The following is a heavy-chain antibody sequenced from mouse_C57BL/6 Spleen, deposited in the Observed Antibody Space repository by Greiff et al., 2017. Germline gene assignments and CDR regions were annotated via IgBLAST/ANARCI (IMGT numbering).Heavy chain of an antibody. V-gene: IGHV1-69*01. CDR2: IDPSDSYT. CDR1: GYTFTSYW. Sequence: QVQLQQPGAELVMPGASVKLSCKASGYTFTSYWMHWVKQRPGQGLEWIGEIDPSDSYTNSNQKFKGKSTLTVDKSSSTAYMQLSSLTSEDSAVYYCARLGDLAYWGQGTLVTVSA. D-gene: IGHD4-1*01. CDR3: ARLGDLAY. J-gene: IGHJ3*01.